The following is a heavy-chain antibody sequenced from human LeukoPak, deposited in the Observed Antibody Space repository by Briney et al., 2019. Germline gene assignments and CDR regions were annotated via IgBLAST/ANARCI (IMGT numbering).Heavy chain of an antibody. CDR2: IWYDGSNK. Sequence: GGSLRLSCAASGFTFSSYAMHWVRQAPGKGLEWVAVIWYDGSNKYYADSVKGRFTISRDNSKNTLYLQMNSLRAEDTAVYYCAREGVGGATYFDYWGQGTLVTVSS. D-gene: IGHD1-26*01. J-gene: IGHJ4*02. V-gene: IGHV3-33*08. CDR3: AREGVGGATYFDY. CDR1: GFTFSSYA.